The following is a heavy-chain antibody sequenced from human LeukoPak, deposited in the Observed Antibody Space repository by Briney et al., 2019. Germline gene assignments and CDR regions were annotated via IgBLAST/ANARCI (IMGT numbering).Heavy chain of an antibody. CDR1: GFTFSGYW. CDR2: IDNDGHGI. V-gene: IGHV3-74*01. Sequence: PGGSLRLSCVTSGFTFSGYWMHWVRQGPEKGLELVSRIDNDGHGIIYADSVKGRFTTSRDNVKNTLYLQMNSLRVEDTAVYYCRQTVTDQGFDYWGQGTLVTVSS. D-gene: IGHD4-17*01. J-gene: IGHJ4*02. CDR3: RQTVTDQGFDY.